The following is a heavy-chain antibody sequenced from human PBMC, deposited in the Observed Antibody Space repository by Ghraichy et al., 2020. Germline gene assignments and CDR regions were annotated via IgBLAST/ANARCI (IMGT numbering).Heavy chain of an antibody. CDR2: IGGSGGST. J-gene: IGHJ4*02. CDR3: AKRTAMVPFDY. Sequence: GGSLRLSCAASGFTFSSYAMSWVRQAPGKGLEWVSSIGGSGGSTYYADSVKGRFTISRDNSKNTLYLQMNSLRAEDTAVYYCAKRTAMVPFDYWGQGTLVTVSS. D-gene: IGHD5-18*01. V-gene: IGHV3-23*01. CDR1: GFTFSSYA.